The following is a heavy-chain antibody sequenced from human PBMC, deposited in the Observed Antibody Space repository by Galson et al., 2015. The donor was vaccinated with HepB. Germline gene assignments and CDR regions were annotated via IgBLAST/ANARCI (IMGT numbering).Heavy chain of an antibody. CDR3: ARDVSTAYNTLAPAFDI. CDR2: IIPIFGTA. D-gene: IGHD1-1*01. Sequence: SVKVSCKASGDSSNSYVISWVRQAPGQGLEWMGGIIPIFGTANYAQKFLGRVTINADESTSTAYMEMRSLRSDDTAVYYCARDVSTAYNTLAPAFDIWGQGTMVTVSS. J-gene: IGHJ3*02. V-gene: IGHV1-69*13. CDR1: GDSSNSYV.